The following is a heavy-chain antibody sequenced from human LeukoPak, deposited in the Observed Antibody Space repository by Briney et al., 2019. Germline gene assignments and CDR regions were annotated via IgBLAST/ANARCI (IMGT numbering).Heavy chain of an antibody. Sequence: PGGSLRLSCAAYGFTFSSYSMNWVRQAPGKGLEWVSSISSSSSYIYYADSVKGRFIISRDNAKNSLYLQMNSLRAEDTAVYYCARASMGYYYDSSGYSWDLGYYYYYMDVWGKGTTVTVSS. CDR1: GFTFSSYS. CDR3: ARASMGYYYDSSGYSWDLGYYYYYMDV. CDR2: ISSSSSYI. D-gene: IGHD3-22*01. V-gene: IGHV3-21*01. J-gene: IGHJ6*03.